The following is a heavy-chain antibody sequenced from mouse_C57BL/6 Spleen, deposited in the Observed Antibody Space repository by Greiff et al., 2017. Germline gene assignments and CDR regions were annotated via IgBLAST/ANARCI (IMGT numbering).Heavy chain of an antibody. Sequence: QVQLQQPGAELVKPGASVKLSCKASGYTFTSYWMHWVKQRPGRGLEWIGRIDPKSGGTKYNEKFKSKGTQTVDKHSSTAYVQLSSLTSEDSAVYYCARWTGYYFDYWGQGTTLTVSS. D-gene: IGHD4-1*01. V-gene: IGHV1-72*01. CDR2: IDPKSGGT. CDR1: GYTFTSYW. CDR3: ARWTGYYFDY. J-gene: IGHJ2*01.